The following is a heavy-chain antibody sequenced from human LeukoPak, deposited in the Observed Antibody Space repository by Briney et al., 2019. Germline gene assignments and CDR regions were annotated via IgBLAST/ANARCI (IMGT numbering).Heavy chain of an antibody. Sequence: ASVKVSCKASGYTFTSYYMHWVRQATGQGFEWMGIINPSGGSTSYAQKFQGRVTMTRDMSTSTVYMELSSLRSEDTAVYYCARDYYYGSGSYSAYYYMDVWGKGTTVTVSS. CDR3: ARDYYYGSGSYSAYYYMDV. V-gene: IGHV1-46*01. D-gene: IGHD3-10*01. J-gene: IGHJ6*03. CDR1: GYTFTSYY. CDR2: INPSGGST.